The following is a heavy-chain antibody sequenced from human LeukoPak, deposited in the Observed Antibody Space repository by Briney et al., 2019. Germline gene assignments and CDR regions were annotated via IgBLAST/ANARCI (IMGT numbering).Heavy chain of an antibody. CDR3: AKAGYYYDSRIDY. CDR2: VSGRGDST. CDR1: GFTFSSYA. Sequence: GGSLRLSCAASGFTFSSYAISWVRQAPGKGLEWVSAVSGRGDSTYYADSVKGRFTISRDNSKNTLYLQMNSLRAEDTAVHYCAKAGYYYDSRIDYWGQGTLVTVSS. D-gene: IGHD3-22*01. V-gene: IGHV3-23*01. J-gene: IGHJ4*02.